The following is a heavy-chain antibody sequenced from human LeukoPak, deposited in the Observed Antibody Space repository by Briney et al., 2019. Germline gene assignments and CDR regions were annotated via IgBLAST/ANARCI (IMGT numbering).Heavy chain of an antibody. V-gene: IGHV1-8*02. J-gene: IGHJ5*02. CDR2: MNPNSGNT. CDR3: ASSGGGRVNNWFDP. D-gene: IGHD2-15*01. CDR1: GYTFTGYY. Sequence: ASVKVSCKASGYTFTGYYMHWVRQAPGQGLEWMGWMNPNSGNTGYAQKFQGRVTMTRNTSISTAYMELSSLRSEDTAVYYCASSGGGRVNNWFDPWGQGTLVTVSS.